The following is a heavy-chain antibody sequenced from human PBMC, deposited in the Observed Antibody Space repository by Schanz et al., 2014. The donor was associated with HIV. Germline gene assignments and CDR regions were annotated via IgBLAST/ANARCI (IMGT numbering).Heavy chain of an antibody. J-gene: IGHJ5*02. Sequence: EVQLLESGGGLVQAGGSLRLSCAASGFTFKSYAMSWVRQAPGKGLEWVSAISATGGSTYYADSVKGRFTISRDNSKNTLYLQMNSLRPEDTAVYYCAKDKSRHTYSSSSIFDPWGHGTLVTVSS. V-gene: IGHV3-23*01. CDR2: ISATGGST. CDR1: GFTFKSYA. D-gene: IGHD6-13*01. CDR3: AKDKSRHTYSSSSIFDP.